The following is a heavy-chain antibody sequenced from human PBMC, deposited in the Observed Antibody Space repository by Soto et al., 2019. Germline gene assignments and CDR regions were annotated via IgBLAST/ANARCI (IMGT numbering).Heavy chain of an antibody. CDR2: IYYSGST. D-gene: IGHD1-1*01. J-gene: IGHJ6*02. CDR1: GGSISSGDYY. V-gene: IGHV4-30-4*01. CDR3: VRDKGTSAAHPTGHYGFDV. Sequence: QVQLQESGPGLVKPSQTLSLTCTVSGGSISSGDYYWSWIRQPPGKGLEWIGYIYYSGSTYYNPSLKSRVTISLDTSKNSLSLKLSFVTATDTSVYYCVRDKGTSAAHPTGHYGFDVWGQGTTVTVSS.